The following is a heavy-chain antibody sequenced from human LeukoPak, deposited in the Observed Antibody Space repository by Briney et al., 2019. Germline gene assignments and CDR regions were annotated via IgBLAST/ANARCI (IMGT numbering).Heavy chain of an antibody. CDR1: GVSISSCY. V-gene: IGHV4-4*07. J-gene: IGHJ4*02. Sequence: PSETLSLTCTVSGVSISSCYWSWIRQPAGKGLEWIGRIYTSGSTNYNPSLKSRVTMSVDTSKNQFSLKLSSVTAADTAVYYCARDQVLVNTAMITAFDFWGQGTLVTVSS. CDR3: ARDQVLVNTAMITAFDF. D-gene: IGHD5-18*01. CDR2: IYTSGST.